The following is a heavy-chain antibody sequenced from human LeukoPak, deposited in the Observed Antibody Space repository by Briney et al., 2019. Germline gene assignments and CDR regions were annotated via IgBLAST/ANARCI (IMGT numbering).Heavy chain of an antibody. Sequence: SETLSLTCTVSGGSMSSSYYSWGWIRQPPGKGLEWIGSFSYSGSTYYNPSLRCRVTISVDTSKNHFSLNLSSVTAADTSVYYCARHVYCSSLSCPFFNYWGHGSLVTVSS. J-gene: IGHJ4*01. V-gene: IGHV4-39*01. CDR3: ARHVYCSSLSCPFFNY. CDR2: FSYSGST. CDR1: GGSMSSSYYS. D-gene: IGHD2-2*01.